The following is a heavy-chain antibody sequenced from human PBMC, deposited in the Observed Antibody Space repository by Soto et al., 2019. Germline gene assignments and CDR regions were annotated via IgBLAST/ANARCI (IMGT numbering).Heavy chain of an antibody. Sequence: PSETLSLTCTVSGGSISSGGYFWSWVRQHPGKGLEWIGNIYYSGRTYYTPSLKSRVTISVDTSKNQFSLKLSSVTAADTAVYYCARFDHRGYFSVLSDFWGQGILVTVS. D-gene: IGHD3-10*02. CDR1: GGSISSGGYF. CDR3: ARFDHRGYFSVLSDF. CDR2: IYYSGRT. V-gene: IGHV4-31*03. J-gene: IGHJ4*02.